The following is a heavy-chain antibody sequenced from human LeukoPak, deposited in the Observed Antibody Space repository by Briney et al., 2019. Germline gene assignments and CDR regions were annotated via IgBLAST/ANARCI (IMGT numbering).Heavy chain of an antibody. CDR3: AKSMVRGVIRPDAFDI. D-gene: IGHD3-10*01. J-gene: IGHJ3*02. Sequence: GGSLRLSCAASGFTFSSYAMSWVRQAPGKGLEWVSAISGSGGSTNYADSVKGRFTISRDNSKNTLYLQMNSLRAEDTAVYYCAKSMVRGVIRPDAFDIWGQGTMVTVSS. CDR2: ISGSGGST. CDR1: GFTFSSYA. V-gene: IGHV3-23*01.